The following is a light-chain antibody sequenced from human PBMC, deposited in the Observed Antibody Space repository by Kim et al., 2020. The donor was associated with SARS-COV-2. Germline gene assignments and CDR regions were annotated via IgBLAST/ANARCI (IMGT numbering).Light chain of an antibody. V-gene: IGLV3-21*04. J-gene: IGLJ2*01. CDR2: YDS. CDR1: NIGSKT. CDR3: QVWNSSNDHVV. Sequence: APGTTARSTCGGNNIGSKTVPWYQQKPGQAPVLVIYYDSDRPSGIPERFSGSNSGNTATLTISRVEAGDEADYYCQVWNSSNDHVVFGGGTQLTVL.